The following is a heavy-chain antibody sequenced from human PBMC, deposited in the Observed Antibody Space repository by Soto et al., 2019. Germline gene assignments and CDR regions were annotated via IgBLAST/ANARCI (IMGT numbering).Heavy chain of an antibody. CDR2: ISYDGSDK. CDR1: GFTFSSYG. Sequence: PGGSLRLSCAASGFTFSSYGMHWVRQAPGKGLEWVAVISYDGSDKYYVDSVKGRFTISRDNSKNTLYLQMNSLRVEDTAVYYCAKDLSLFMITFGDFDYWGQGALVTVSP. V-gene: IGHV3-30*18. D-gene: IGHD3-16*01. J-gene: IGHJ4*02. CDR3: AKDLSLFMITFGDFDY.